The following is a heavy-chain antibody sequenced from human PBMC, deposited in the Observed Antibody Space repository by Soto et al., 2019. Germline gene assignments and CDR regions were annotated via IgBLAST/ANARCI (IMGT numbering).Heavy chain of an antibody. D-gene: IGHD3-22*01. CDR3: ASTYYNASSGPFDY. CDR2: IYYSGST. J-gene: IGHJ4*02. CDR1: GGSISSGNYY. Sequence: QVQLQESGPGLVKPSQTLSLTCTVSGGSISSGNYYWSWIRQHPGKGLEWIGYIYYSGSTYYNPSLKSRVTLXVXPPXNQFSLKLSSVTAADTAVYYCASTYYNASSGPFDYWGQGTLVTVSS. V-gene: IGHV4-31*03.